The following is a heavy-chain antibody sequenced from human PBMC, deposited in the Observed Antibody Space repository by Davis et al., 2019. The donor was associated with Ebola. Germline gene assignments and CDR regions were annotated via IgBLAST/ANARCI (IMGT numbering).Heavy chain of an antibody. J-gene: IGHJ4*02. D-gene: IGHD3-3*02. CDR1: DFEFYRFA. CDR3: ALAGK. Sequence: GESLKISCAGSDFEFYRFAMSWVRQAPGRGLEWVANIKEDGSVKSYVDSVKGRFTISRDNAKNSLYLQMTSLRVEDTAVYYCALAGKWGQGTLVIVSS. CDR2: IKEDGSVK. V-gene: IGHV3-7*01.